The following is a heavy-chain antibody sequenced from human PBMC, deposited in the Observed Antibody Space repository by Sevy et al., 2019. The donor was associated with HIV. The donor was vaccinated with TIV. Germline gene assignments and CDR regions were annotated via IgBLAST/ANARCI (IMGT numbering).Heavy chain of an antibody. V-gene: IGHV3-53*01. J-gene: IGHJ4*02. Sequence: GGSLRLSCEASGFSVSNNYMSWVRQASGKGPEWVSVIYTSGNTYYAESVQGRFIISRDNSKNTIYLQMNSLRAEDTAVYHCARAHYDRSGFWGQGTLVTVSS. CDR3: ARAHYDRSGF. CDR1: GFSVSNNY. CDR2: IYTSGNT. D-gene: IGHD3-22*01.